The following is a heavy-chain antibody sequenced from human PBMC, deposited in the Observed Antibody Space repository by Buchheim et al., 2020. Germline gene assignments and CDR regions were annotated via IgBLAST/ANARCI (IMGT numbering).Heavy chain of an antibody. CDR1: GGTFSSYA. CDR2: INPNSGGT. Sequence: QVQLVQSGAEVKKPGSSVKVSCKASGGTFSSYAISWVRQAPGQGLEWMGWINPNSGGTNYAQKFQGWVTMTRDTSISTAYMELSRLRSDDTAVYYCARDFGGATLEMGFYFDYWGQGTL. J-gene: IGHJ4*02. CDR3: ARDFGGATLEMGFYFDY. D-gene: IGHD1-26*01. V-gene: IGHV1-2*04.